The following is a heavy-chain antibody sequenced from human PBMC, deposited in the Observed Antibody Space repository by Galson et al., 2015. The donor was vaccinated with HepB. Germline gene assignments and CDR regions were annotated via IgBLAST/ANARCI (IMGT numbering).Heavy chain of an antibody. D-gene: IGHD3-22*01. Sequence: SVKVSCKASGYTFTGYFIHWVRQAPGQGLEWMGWINPNSGGTNYAQKFQGRVTMTRDTSISTAYMELSRLRSDDTAVYYCARDRPYGSPYFSDSGGYYQQDAFGIWGQGTLVTVSS. CDR1: GYTFTGYF. CDR3: ARDRPYGSPYFSDSGGYYQQDAFGI. V-gene: IGHV1-2*02. CDR2: INPNSGGT. J-gene: IGHJ3*02.